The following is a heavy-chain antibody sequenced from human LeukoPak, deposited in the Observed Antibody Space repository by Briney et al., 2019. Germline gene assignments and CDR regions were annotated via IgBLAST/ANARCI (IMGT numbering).Heavy chain of an antibody. Sequence: ASVKVSCKDSGGTFKRYPVTWVRQAPGQGLEWMGGIIPMLGPVKYAQKFQGRVTLTGDISTSTVYMELRSLTSDDTALYFCARGGGWADGYSPIDFWGQGTLVTVSS. CDR1: GGTFKRYP. CDR3: ARGGGWADGYSPIDF. D-gene: IGHD5-24*01. V-gene: IGHV1-69*10. J-gene: IGHJ4*02. CDR2: IIPMLGPV.